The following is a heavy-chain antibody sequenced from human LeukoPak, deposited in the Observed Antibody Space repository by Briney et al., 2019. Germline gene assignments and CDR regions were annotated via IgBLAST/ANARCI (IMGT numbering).Heavy chain of an antibody. CDR1: GGTFSSYA. V-gene: IGHV1-69*13. CDR2: IIPIFGTA. J-gene: IGHJ5*02. CDR3: ASGPYCSGGSCYWFDP. Sequence: SVKVSCKASGGTFSSYAISWVRQAPGQGLEWMGGIIPIFGTASYAQKFQGRVTITADESTSTAYMELSSLRSEDTAVYYCASGPYCSGGSCYWFDPWGQGTLVTVSS. D-gene: IGHD2-15*01.